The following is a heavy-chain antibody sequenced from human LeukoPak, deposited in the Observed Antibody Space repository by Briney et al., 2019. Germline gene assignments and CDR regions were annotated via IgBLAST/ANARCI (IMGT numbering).Heavy chain of an antibody. CDR3: ARDLVGATTLFDY. D-gene: IGHD1-26*01. CDR1: GGSISSYY. J-gene: IGHJ4*02. Sequence: SETLSLTCTVSGGSISSYYWNWIRQPAGKGLEWIGRIYPRGSTNYNPSLKSRVTISLDKSKNQFSLKLSSVTAADTAVYYCARDLVGATTLFDYWGQGTLVTVSS. CDR2: IYPRGST. V-gene: IGHV4-4*07.